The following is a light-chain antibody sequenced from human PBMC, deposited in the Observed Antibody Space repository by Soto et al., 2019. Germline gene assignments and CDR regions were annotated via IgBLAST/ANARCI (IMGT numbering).Light chain of an antibody. CDR2: EVS. CDR1: SSDVGGYNY. J-gene: IGLJ2*01. CDR3: SSYTSSSTVV. V-gene: IGLV2-14*01. Sequence: QSALTQPASVSGSPGQSITISCTGTSSDVGGYNYVSWYQQHPGKAPKLMIYEVSNRPSGVSNRFSGYKSGNTASLTISGLQAEDDADYDCSSYTSSSTVVFGGGTKVTVL.